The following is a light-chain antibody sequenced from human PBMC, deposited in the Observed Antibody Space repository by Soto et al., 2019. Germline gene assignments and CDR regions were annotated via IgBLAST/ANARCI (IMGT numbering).Light chain of an antibody. Sequence: QSALTQPASVSGSPGQSITISCTGTSSDVGGYNYVSWYQQHPGKAPKLMTYDVSNRPSGVSNRFSGSKSGNTASLTISGLQAEDEADYYCSSQYVFGTGTKVTVL. J-gene: IGLJ1*01. CDR3: SSQYV. CDR2: DVS. V-gene: IGLV2-14*01. CDR1: SSDVGGYNY.